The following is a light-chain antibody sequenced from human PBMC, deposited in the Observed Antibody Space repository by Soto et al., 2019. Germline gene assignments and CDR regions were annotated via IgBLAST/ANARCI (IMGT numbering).Light chain of an antibody. CDR3: QQSYNLPWT. CDR1: QGIRND. J-gene: IGKJ1*01. CDR2: DAS. V-gene: IGKV1-6*01. Sequence: AIQMTQSPSSLSASVGDRVTITCRASQGIRNDLGWYQQKPGKAPNLLMYDASSLESGVPSRFSGSGSGTEFTLTISSLQPDDFATYYCQQSYNLPWTFGPGTKVDNK.